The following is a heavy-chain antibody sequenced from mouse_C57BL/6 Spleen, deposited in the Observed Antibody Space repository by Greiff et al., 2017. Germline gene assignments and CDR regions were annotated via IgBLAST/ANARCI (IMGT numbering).Heavy chain of an antibody. V-gene: IGHV14-1*01. J-gene: IGHJ1*03. Sequence: EVQLQQSGAELVRPGASVKLSCTASGFNIKDYYMHWVKQRPEQGLEWIGRIDPEDGDTEYAPKFQGKATMTADTSSSTAYLQLSSLTSEDTAVYYCTPALWYFDVGGTGTTGTAS. CDR3: TPALWYFDV. CDR2: IDPEDGDT. CDR1: GFNIKDYY.